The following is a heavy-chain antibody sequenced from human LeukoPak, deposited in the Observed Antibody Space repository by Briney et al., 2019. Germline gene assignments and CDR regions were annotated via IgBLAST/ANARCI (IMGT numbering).Heavy chain of an antibody. CDR2: ISGSSSSI. CDR3: ARDRYYGSGSLDY. D-gene: IGHD3-10*01. CDR1: GFSFSSYS. Sequence: GGSLRLSCAASGFSFSSYSMDWVRQAPGKGLEWVSYISGSSSSIYYAGSVKGRFTISRDNAKNSLFLQMNSLRAEDTAVYYCARDRYYGSGSLDYWGQGTLVTVSS. J-gene: IGHJ4*02. V-gene: IGHV3-48*01.